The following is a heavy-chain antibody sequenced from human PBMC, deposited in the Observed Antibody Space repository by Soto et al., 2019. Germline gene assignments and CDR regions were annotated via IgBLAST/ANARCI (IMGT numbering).Heavy chain of an antibody. CDR1: GGSISSYY. V-gene: IGHV4-59*01. J-gene: IGHJ5*02. CDR2: IYYSGST. Sequence: SETLSLTCTVSGGSISSYYWSWIRQPPGKGLEWIGYIYYSGSTNYNPSLKSRVTISVDTSKNQLSLKLSSVTAADTAVYYCARVNRDIVVVPAAMPNAVAYNWFVPWGQGTLVTVSS. D-gene: IGHD2-2*01. CDR3: ARVNRDIVVVPAAMPNAVAYNWFVP.